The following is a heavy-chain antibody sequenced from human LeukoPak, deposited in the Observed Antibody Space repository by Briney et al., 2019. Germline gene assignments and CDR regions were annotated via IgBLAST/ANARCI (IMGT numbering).Heavy chain of an antibody. V-gene: IGHV1-69*01. CDR2: IIPIFGTA. Sequence: SVKVSCKASGGTFSSYAISWVRQAPGQGLEWMGGIIPIFGTANYAQKFQGRVTITADESTSTAYMELSSLRSEDTAVYYCAMYDDYVMGYYYYYMDVWGKGTTVTVSS. CDR3: AMYDDYVMGYYYYYMDV. J-gene: IGHJ6*03. CDR1: GGTFSSYA. D-gene: IGHD4-17*01.